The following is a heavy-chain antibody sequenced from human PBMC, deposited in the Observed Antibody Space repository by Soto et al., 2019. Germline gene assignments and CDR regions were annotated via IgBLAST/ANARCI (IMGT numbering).Heavy chain of an antibody. Sequence: EVQLVESGGGLVQPGGSLRLSCAASGFGFSNYEMNWVRQAPGKGLEWVSYITSSGGATMYADSVKGRFTISRDNAKDSLYLQMNSLRVEHTAVYYCARGDCKTSCYIGFGGQGALVTVSS. D-gene: IGHD2-2*02. CDR1: GFGFSNYE. V-gene: IGHV3-48*03. CDR3: ARGDCKTSCYIGF. J-gene: IGHJ4*02. CDR2: ITSSGGAT.